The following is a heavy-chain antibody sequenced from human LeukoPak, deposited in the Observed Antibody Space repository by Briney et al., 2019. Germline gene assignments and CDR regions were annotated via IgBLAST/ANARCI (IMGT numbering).Heavy chain of an antibody. D-gene: IGHD3-10*01. CDR2: ISGSGSYI. Sequence: PGGSLRLSCVASGFTFSDYSMNWVRQTPRKGLEWVSCISGSGSYIYYADSVKGRFTISRDNAKNSLHLQVNSLRAEDTAVYYCVRERSHGSGAPKFDFWGQGTLVTVSS. J-gene: IGHJ4*02. V-gene: IGHV3-21*06. CDR3: VRERSHGSGAPKFDF. CDR1: GFTFSDYS.